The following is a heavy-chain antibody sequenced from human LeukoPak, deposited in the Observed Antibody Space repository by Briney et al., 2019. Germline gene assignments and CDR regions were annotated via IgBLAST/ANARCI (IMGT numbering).Heavy chain of an antibody. Sequence: GGSLRLSCAASGFTFSDYYMSWIRQAPGKGLEWVSYISSSGSTIYYADSVKGRFTISRDNAKNSLYLQMNSLRAEDTAVYYCASHSSSWYEVDYWGQGTLVTVSS. J-gene: IGHJ4*02. V-gene: IGHV3-11*04. D-gene: IGHD6-13*01. CDR2: ISSSGSTI. CDR3: ASHSSSWYEVDY. CDR1: GFTFSDYY.